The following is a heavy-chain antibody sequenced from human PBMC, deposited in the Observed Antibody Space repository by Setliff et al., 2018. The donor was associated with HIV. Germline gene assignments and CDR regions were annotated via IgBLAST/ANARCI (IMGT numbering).Heavy chain of an antibody. CDR2: IYQSGHT. V-gene: IGHV4-4*02. Sequence: SETLSLTCAVSGGSISSNKWWSWVRQPPGKGLEWIGEIYQSGHTNYSPPLESRVTISVDESKNQFSLKLSSVTAADTAVYYCGRTMTYYYLCMDVWGNGTTVTVSS. CDR1: GGSISSNKW. J-gene: IGHJ6*03. CDR3: GRTMTYYYLCMDV.